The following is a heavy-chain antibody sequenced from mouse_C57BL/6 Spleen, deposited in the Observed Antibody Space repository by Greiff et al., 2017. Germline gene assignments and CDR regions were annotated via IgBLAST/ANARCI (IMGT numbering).Heavy chain of an antibody. J-gene: IGHJ3*01. CDR1: GFNIKDDY. CDR3: TYYSNYVGFAY. CDR2: IVPENGGT. D-gene: IGHD2-5*01. V-gene: IGHV14-4*01. Sequence: EVKLVESGAELVRPGASVKLSCTASGFNIKDDYMHWVKQRPEQGLEWIGWIVPENGGTEYASKFKGKATITADTSSNTAYLQLSSLTSEDSAVYYCTYYSNYVGFAYWGQGTLVTVSA.